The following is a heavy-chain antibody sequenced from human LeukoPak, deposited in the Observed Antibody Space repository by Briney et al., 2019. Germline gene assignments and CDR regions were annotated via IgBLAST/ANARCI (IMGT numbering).Heavy chain of an antibody. V-gene: IGHV1-69*13. D-gene: IGHD6-19*01. CDR2: IIPIFGTA. CDR1: GGTFISYA. J-gene: IGHJ4*02. CDR3: AREEKPYSSGSQPDY. Sequence: ASVKVSCKASGGTFISYAISWVRQAPGQGLEWMGGIIPIFGTANYAQEFQGRVTITADESTSTAYMELSRLRSDDTAVYYCAREEKPYSSGSQPDYWGQGTLVTVSS.